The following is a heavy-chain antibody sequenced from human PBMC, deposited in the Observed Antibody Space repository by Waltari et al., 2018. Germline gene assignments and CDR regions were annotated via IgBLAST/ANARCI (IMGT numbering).Heavy chain of an antibody. J-gene: IGHJ4*02. Sequence: QITLKESGPALVKPTQTLTLTCTFSGFSLNSGGVGVGWIRQPPGEALEWLALIYWDDEKFYRPSLKSRLSITKDTTKNQVVLTMTDMDPVDTAKYFCAHRRLGQWLSFDFWGPGILVAVSS. CDR1: GFSLNSGGVG. CDR3: AHRRLGQWLSFDF. D-gene: IGHD6-19*01. CDR2: IYWDDEK. V-gene: IGHV2-5*02.